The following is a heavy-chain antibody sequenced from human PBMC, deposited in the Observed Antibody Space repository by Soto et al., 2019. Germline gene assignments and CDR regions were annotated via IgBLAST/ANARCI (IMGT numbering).Heavy chain of an antibody. CDR2: VSYTGNT. V-gene: IGHV4-31*03. CDR3: ARCTLV. D-gene: IGHD2-2*01. J-gene: IGHJ4*02. Sequence: QVQLQESGPGLMQPSQTLSLTCTVSGGSIGSGGYWWSWIRQHPGRGLEWIGFVSYTGNTQYNPSLKSRVNISVDTSTKQFSLKLSSVTAADTAVYYCARCTLVWGQGTLVTVSS. CDR1: GGSIGSGGYW.